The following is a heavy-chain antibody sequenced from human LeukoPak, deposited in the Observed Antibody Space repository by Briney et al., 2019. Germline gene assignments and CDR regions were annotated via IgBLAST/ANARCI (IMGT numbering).Heavy chain of an antibody. V-gene: IGHV5-51*01. CDR3: ASQSVAGPSCRPRIRRAFDI. CDR1: GYSFTSYW. J-gene: IGHJ3*02. Sequence: GESLKISCKGSGYSFTSYWIGWVRQMPGKGLEWMGIIYPGDSDTRYSPSFQGQVTISADKSISTAYLQWSSLKASDTAMYYCASQSVAGPSCRPRIRRAFDIWGQGTMVTVSS. CDR2: IYPGDSDT. D-gene: IGHD6-19*01.